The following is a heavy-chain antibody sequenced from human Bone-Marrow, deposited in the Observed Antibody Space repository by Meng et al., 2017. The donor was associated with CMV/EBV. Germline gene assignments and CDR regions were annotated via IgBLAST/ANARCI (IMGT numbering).Heavy chain of an antibody. CDR1: GGTLSSYA. Sequence: SVKVSRKACGGTLSSYAISWVRQAHGQGLEWMGGIIPIFGTANYAQKFQDRVTITTDVSTSTAYMELSRLMSKDRAVYYCAIGRGDIDIVVGPAAIDYYYGMDVWGQGTTVTVSS. J-gene: IGHJ6*02. V-gene: IGHV1-69*05. CDR2: IIPIFGTA. D-gene: IGHD2-2*01. CDR3: AIGRGDIDIVVGPAAIDYYYGMDV.